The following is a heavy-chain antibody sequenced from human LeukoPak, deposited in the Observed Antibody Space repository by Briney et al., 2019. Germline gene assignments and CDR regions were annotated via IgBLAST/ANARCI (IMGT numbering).Heavy chain of an antibody. CDR1: GFTFSSYA. CDR2: ISSNGGST. Sequence: PGGSPRLSCAASGFTFSSYAMHWVRQAPGKGLEYVSAISSNGGSTYYANSVKGRFTISRDNSKNTLYLQMGSLRAEDMAVYYCARAPYCSGGSCVYDAFDIWGQGTMVTVSS. D-gene: IGHD2-15*01. V-gene: IGHV3-64*01. CDR3: ARAPYCSGGSCVYDAFDI. J-gene: IGHJ3*02.